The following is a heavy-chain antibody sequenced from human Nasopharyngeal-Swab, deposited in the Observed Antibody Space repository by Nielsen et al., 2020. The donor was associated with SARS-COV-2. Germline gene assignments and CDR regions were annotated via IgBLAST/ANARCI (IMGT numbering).Heavy chain of an antibody. CDR2: MNPNSGNT. J-gene: IGHJ4*02. CDR1: GYTFTSYD. CDR3: ARGLGYSSSWGLDY. D-gene: IGHD6-13*01. Sequence: ASVNVSCKASGYTFTSYDINWVRQATGQGLEWMGWMNPNSGNTGYAQKFQGRVTMTRNTSISTAYMELSSLRSEDTAVYYCARGLGYSSSWGLDYWGQGTLVTVSS. V-gene: IGHV1-8*01.